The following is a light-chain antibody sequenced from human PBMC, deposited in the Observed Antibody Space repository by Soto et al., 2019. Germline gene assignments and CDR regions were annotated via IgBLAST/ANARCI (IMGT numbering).Light chain of an antibody. CDR2: GAS. Sequence: DIQMTQSPTSLSASVGDIVTITCQASHDISKYLNWYQQKPGTVPKLLIYGASKSEIGVPSRFSGSGSGTDFSFTISSLQPEDIGTFYCQQYDTLPFTFGPGTKVDI. CDR3: QQYDTLPFT. V-gene: IGKV1-33*01. J-gene: IGKJ3*01. CDR1: HDISKY.